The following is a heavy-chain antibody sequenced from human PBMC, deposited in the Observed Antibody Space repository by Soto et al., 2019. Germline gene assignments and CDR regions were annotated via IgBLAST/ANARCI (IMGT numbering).Heavy chain of an antibody. CDR2: MRYSGET. V-gene: IGHV4-39*01. CDR1: GGSITSSSYY. Sequence: QLHLQQSGPGLVKPSETLSLTCTVSGGSITSSSYYCGWVRQPPGKGFEWIGNMRYSGETHSDPSLQSRVTISVDTPKSQFSLSLTSVTAADTAIYFCVCSLGPTTGIDYWGQGILVTVSS. J-gene: IGHJ4*02. CDR3: VCSLGPTTGIDY. D-gene: IGHD1-26*01.